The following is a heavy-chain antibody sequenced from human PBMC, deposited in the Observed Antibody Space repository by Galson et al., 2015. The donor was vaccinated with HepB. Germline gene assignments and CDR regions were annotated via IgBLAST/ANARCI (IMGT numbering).Heavy chain of an antibody. D-gene: IGHD3-9*01. CDR2: IYPGDSDT. J-gene: IGHJ3*02. CDR3: ARQIAPGLRYFDRGGLEGDDAFDI. Sequence: QSGAEVKKPGESLKISCKGSGYSFTSYWIGWVRQMPGKGLEWMGIIYPGDSDTRYSPSFQGQVTISADKSISTAYLQWSSLKASDTAMYYCARQIAPGLRYFDRGGLEGDDAFDIWGQGTMVTVSS. V-gene: IGHV5-51*01. CDR1: GYSFTSYW.